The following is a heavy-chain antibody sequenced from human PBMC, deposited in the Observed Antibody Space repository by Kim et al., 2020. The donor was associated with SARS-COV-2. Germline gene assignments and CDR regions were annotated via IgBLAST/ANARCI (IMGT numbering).Heavy chain of an antibody. D-gene: IGHD2-21*01. V-gene: IGHV3-7*04. J-gene: IGHJ4*02. CDR1: GFTFSSHW. Sequence: LSLTCAASGFTFSSHWMTWVRQAPGKGLERVATMNQGGSEKYYVDSVEGRFTVSRDNAKNSLFLQMNSLRAGDTAVYYCARVMASSIYGLLDYWGQGTLVTVSS. CDR2: MNQGGSEK. CDR3: ARVMASSIYGLLDY.